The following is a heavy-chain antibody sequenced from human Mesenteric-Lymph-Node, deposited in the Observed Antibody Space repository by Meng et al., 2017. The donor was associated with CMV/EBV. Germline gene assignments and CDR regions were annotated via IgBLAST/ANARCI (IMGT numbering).Heavy chain of an antibody. CDR1: GFTFSNSG. V-gene: IGHV3-23*01. CDR2: ISGGGDNT. CDR3: ARDAGIAWPFDY. Sequence: CAASGFTFSNSGMSWVRQAPGKGLDWVSTISGGGDNTHYADSVKGRFTISRDNSKDTLYLQMDSLRVEDTAVYYCARDAGIAWPFDYWGQGTLVTVSS. D-gene: IGHD2-21*01. J-gene: IGHJ4*02.